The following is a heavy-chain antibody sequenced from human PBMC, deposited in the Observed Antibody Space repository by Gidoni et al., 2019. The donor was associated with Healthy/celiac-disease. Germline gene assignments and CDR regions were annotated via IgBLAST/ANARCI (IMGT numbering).Heavy chain of an antibody. Sequence: EVQLVESGGGLVQPGGSLRLSCAASGFTFSSYDMHWVRQATGKGLEWVSAIGTAGDTYYPGSVKGRFTISRENAKNSLYLQMNSLRAGDTAVYYCARRQNDSSAERAVRDYWGQGTLVTVSS. D-gene: IGHD3-22*01. CDR3: ARRQNDSSAERAVRDY. V-gene: IGHV3-13*01. CDR1: GFTFSSYD. J-gene: IGHJ4*02. CDR2: IGTAGDT.